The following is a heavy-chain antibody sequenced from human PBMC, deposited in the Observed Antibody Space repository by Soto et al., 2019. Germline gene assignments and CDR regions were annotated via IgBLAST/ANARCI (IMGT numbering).Heavy chain of an antibody. J-gene: IGHJ6*02. V-gene: IGHV4-30-4*02. Sequence: SETLSLTCTVSGGSISSGYYYWGWIRQPPGKGLEGIGYAYYSGSTYYNPSLKSRVTISVATSKNQFSLKLSSVTAADTAVYWCARVQGSSSWQPWTPYYYGMDVWGQGTTVTVSS. CDR1: GGSISSGYYY. CDR3: ARVQGSSSWQPWTPYYYGMDV. D-gene: IGHD6-13*01. CDR2: AYYSGST.